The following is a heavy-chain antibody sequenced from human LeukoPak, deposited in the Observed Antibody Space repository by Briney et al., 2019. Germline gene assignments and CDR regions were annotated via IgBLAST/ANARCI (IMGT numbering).Heavy chain of an antibody. J-gene: IGHJ5*02. D-gene: IGHD4-23*01. Sequence: SVKVSCKASGDIFSSYAISWVRQAPGQGLEWMGGIIPIFGTPNYAQKFQGRVTITADESTSTAYMELISLRSEDTAVYYCARLGPHYGGNPDNWFDPWGQGTLVTVSS. CDR2: IIPIFGTP. CDR3: ARLGPHYGGNPDNWFDP. CDR1: GDIFSSYA. V-gene: IGHV1-69*13.